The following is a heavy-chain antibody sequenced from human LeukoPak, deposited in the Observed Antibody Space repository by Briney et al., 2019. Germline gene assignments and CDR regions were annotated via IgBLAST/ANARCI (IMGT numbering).Heavy chain of an antibody. D-gene: IGHD4-23*01. J-gene: IGHJ5*02. CDR2: INGDGSST. CDR1: GFTFSSYW. Sequence: GGSLRLSCAASGFTFSSYWMLWVRQAPGKGFLWVSRINGDGSSTSYADSVKGRFTISRDNAKNTLYLQMNSLRADGTAVYYCGRGGNGGNWFDPWGQGTLVTVSS. V-gene: IGHV3-74*01. CDR3: GRGGNGGNWFDP.